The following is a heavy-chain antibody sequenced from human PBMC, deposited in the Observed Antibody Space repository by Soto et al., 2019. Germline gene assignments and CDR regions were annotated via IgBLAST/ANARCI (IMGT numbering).Heavy chain of an antibody. V-gene: IGHV3-9*01. Sequence: EVQLVESGGGLVQPGRSLRLSCAASGFNFDDYAMHWVRQAPGKGLEWVSGISWNSDSIAYADSVKGRFTISRDNAKNSLYMQMNNLSTEDTALYYCAKQFRSGWHRESFHHWGQGTLVTVSS. CDR3: AKQFRSGWHRESFHH. J-gene: IGHJ1*01. CDR1: GFNFDDYA. CDR2: ISWNSDSI. D-gene: IGHD6-19*01.